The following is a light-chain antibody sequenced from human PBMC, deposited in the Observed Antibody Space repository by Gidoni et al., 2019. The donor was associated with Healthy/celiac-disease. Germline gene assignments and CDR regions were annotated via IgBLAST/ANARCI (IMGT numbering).Light chain of an antibody. V-gene: IGLV1-40*01. CDR3: QSYDSSLSGPAYV. Sequence: QSVLTQPPSVSGAPGQRVTISCTGSSSNIGAGYDVHWYQQLPGTAPKPRIDGNSNRPSGVPDRFSGSKSGTSASLAITGLQAEDEADYYCQSYDSSLSGPAYVFGTGTKVTVL. CDR2: GNS. CDR1: SSNIGAGYD. J-gene: IGLJ1*01.